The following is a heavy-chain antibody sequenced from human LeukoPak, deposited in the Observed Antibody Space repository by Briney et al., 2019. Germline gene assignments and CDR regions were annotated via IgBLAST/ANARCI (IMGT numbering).Heavy chain of an antibody. D-gene: IGHD3-22*01. V-gene: IGHV3-7*03. CDR3: ARAPPNLKYYYDTPY. J-gene: IGHJ4*02. CDR1: GFTFSSYW. CDR2: IKQDGSEK. Sequence: GGSLRLSCAASGFTFSSYWMSWVRQAPGKGLEWVANIKQDGSEKYYVDSVKGRFTISRDNAKNSLYLQMNSLRAEDTAVYYCARAPPNLKYYYDTPYWGQGTLVTVSS.